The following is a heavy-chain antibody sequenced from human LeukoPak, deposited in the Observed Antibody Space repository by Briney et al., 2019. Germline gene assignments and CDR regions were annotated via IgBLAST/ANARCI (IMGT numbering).Heavy chain of an antibody. D-gene: IGHD3-10*01. CDR2: IHYSGST. J-gene: IGHJ3*02. CDR3: ARGGPRRVRAFDI. Sequence: PSETLSLTCTVSGGSISSSSYYWAWIRQPPGKGLEWIGSIHYSGSTYYNPSLQSRVTISVDTSKNQFSLKLRFVTAADTAVYYCARGGPRRVRAFDIWGQGTMVTVSS. CDR1: GGSISSSSYY. V-gene: IGHV4-39*07.